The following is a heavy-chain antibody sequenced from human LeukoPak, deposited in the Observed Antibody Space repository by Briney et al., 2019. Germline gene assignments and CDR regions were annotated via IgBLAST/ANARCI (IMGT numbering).Heavy chain of an antibody. V-gene: IGHV3-21*01. CDR1: GFTVRSNY. CDR3: ATSGSGGNYPLDY. CDR2: ITRSSSYI. J-gene: IGHJ4*02. D-gene: IGHD1-26*01. Sequence: PGGSLRLSCAASGFTVRSNYMSWVRQAPGKGLEWVSSITRSSSYIYYADSVKGRFTISRDNAKNSLFLQVNSLRAEGTALYYCATSGSGGNYPLDYWGQGTLVTVSS.